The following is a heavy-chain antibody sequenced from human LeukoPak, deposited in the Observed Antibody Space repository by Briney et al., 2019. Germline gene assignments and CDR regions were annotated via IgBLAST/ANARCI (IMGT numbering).Heavy chain of an antibody. V-gene: IGHV1-69*04. D-gene: IGHD6-19*01. CDR3: ARDSMYGSGPAEYFQH. J-gene: IGHJ1*01. Sequence: GASVKVSCKASGGTFSSYAISWVRQAPGQGLEWMGRIIPILGIANYAQKFRGRVTITADKSTSTAYMELSSLRSEDTAVYYCARDSMYGSGPAEYFQHWGQGTLVTVSS. CDR2: IIPILGIA. CDR1: GGTFSSYA.